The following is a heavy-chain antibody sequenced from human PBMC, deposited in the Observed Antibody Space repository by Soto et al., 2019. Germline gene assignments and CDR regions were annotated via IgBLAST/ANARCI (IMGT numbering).Heavy chain of an antibody. CDR2: IKSKTDGGTT. D-gene: IGHD2-2*01. J-gene: IGHJ4*02. CDR1: GFTCSNAW. Sequence: GGSLRLSCAASGFTCSNAWMSWVRQAPGKGLEWVGRIKSKTDGGTTDYAAPVKGRFTISRDDSKNTLYLQMNSLKTEDTAVYYCTTDLTDIVVVPAAQKYYFDYWGQGTLVTVSS. CDR3: TTDLTDIVVVPAAQKYYFDY. V-gene: IGHV3-15*01.